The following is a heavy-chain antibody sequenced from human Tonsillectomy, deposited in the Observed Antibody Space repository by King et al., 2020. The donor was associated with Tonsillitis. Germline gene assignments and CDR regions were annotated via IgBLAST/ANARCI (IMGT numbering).Heavy chain of an antibody. V-gene: IGHV1-2*02. Sequence: VQLVESGAEVKKPGASVKVSCKASGYIFIGYYIHWVRQAPGQGLEWMGWMNPNTGDTNYAQKFQGRVTMTRDTSISTAYMELSNLRSDDTAVYYCARDSYTTPPLWGQGTLVTVSS. CDR3: ARDSYTTPPL. D-gene: IGHD1-1*01. CDR2: MNPNTGDT. CDR1: GYIFIGYY. J-gene: IGHJ4*02.